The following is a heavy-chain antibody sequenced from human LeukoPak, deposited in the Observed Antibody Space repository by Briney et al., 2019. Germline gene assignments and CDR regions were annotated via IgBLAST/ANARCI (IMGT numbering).Heavy chain of an antibody. CDR2: VNDDGRST. J-gene: IGHJ1*01. CDR1: GFTFKNFV. D-gene: IGHD5-12*01. V-gene: IGHV3-74*01. Sequence: PGGSLRLSCAAYGFTFKNFVMHWVRQAPGKGLVWVSRVNDDGRSTHYADYVKGRFTVSRDNAKNSLYLQLNSLRVEDTAVYYCAREGEVATAEYFQHWGQGTLVTVSS. CDR3: AREGEVATAEYFQH.